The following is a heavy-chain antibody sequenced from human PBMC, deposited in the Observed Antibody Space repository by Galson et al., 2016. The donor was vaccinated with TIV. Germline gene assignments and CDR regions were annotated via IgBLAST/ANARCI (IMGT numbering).Heavy chain of an antibody. V-gene: IGHV6-1*01. D-gene: IGHD2-21*02. J-gene: IGHJ6*02. CDR1: GDSVSSNSA. CDR3: ERDRRLPGYYCNGMEG. CDR2: TYYRSEWYN. Sequence: CAISGDSVSSNSAWNWIRQSPSRGLEWLGRTYYRSEWYNDYAISVKSPITINPDTSKNQFSLQLNSMTPEDTAVYYCERDRRLPGYYCNGMEGWGPGTTVTVPS.